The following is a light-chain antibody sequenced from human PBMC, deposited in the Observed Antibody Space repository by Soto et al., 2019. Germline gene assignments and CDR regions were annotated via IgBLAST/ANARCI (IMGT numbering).Light chain of an antibody. V-gene: IGKV1-27*01. CDR1: QGSCDY. Sequence: DIQMTQSPSSLSASFGDRVTITCRARQGSCDYLAWFQQKPGKVPTLLIYAASTLQSGVPSRFSGSGSGTDFTLTISSLQPEDFATYYCQKYNSAPLTFGGGTKVEIK. J-gene: IGKJ4*01. CDR3: QKYNSAPLT. CDR2: AAS.